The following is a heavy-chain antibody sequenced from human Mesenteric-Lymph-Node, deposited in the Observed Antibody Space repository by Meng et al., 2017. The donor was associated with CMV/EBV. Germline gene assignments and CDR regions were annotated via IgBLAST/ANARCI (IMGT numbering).Heavy chain of an antibody. CDR2: INLGGDPI. D-gene: IGHD2-2*01. CDR1: GFPFRNFE. Sequence: GGSLRLSCAASGFPFRNFEMNWVRKAPGKGLDRRPYINLGGDPIYYADSVKDQFTISRDNAKNSLYLQMNSLRAEDTAVYYCARDRVGSCRGTTCYYYLDQWGPGTVVTVSS. CDR3: ARDRVGSCRGTTCYYYLDQ. J-gene: IGHJ4*02. V-gene: IGHV3-48*03.